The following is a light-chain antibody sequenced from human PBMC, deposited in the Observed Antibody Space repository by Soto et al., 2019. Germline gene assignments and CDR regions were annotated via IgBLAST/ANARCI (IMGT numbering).Light chain of an antibody. CDR1: QSIDRW. CDR2: DAS. J-gene: IGKJ4*01. Sequence: DIPMTQSPSALSASVGDRLTITCRASQSIDRWMAWYQQEPGKAPKLLIYDASSLERGVPSRFSGSGSGTEFTLTISSLQPDDFATYYCQQYKSYSLTFGGGTKVEIK. V-gene: IGKV1-5*01. CDR3: QQYKSYSLT.